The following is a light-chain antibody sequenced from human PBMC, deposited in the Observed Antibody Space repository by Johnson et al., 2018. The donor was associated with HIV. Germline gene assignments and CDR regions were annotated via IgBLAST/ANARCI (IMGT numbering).Light chain of an antibody. J-gene: IGLJ1*01. CDR3: GTWDSSLRAYNYV. CDR1: NSNIGNNY. CDR2: DNN. Sequence: QSVLTQPPSVSAAPGQKVTISCSGSNSNIGNNYVSWYQLLPGTAPKLLIYDNNKRPSGIPDRFSGSKSGTSATLGITGLQTGDEADYYCGTWDSSLRAYNYVFGSGTKVTVL. V-gene: IGLV1-51*01.